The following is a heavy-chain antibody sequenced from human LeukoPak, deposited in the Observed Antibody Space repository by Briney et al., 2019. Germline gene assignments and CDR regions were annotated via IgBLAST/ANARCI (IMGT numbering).Heavy chain of an antibody. CDR3: AKDRGSSWFSDY. J-gene: IGHJ4*02. CDR1: GFTFSNAW. V-gene: IGHV3-23*01. CDR2: ISGSGGST. Sequence: GGSLRLSCAASGFTFSNAWMSWVRQAPGKGLEWVSAISGSGGSTYYADSVKGRFTISRDNSKNTLYLQMNSLRAEDTAVYYCAKDRGSSWFSDYWGQGTLVTVSS. D-gene: IGHD6-13*01.